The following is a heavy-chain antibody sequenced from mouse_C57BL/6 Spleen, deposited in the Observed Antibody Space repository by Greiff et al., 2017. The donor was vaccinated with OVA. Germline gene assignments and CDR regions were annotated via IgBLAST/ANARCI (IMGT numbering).Heavy chain of an antibody. J-gene: IGHJ2*01. V-gene: IGHV1-52*01. D-gene: IGHD1-1*01. CDR2: IDPSDSET. Sequence: VQLQQPGAELVRPGSSVKLSCKASGYTFTSYWMHWVKQRPIQGLEWIGNIDPSDSETHYNQKFKDKATLTVDKSSSTAYMQLSSLTSEDSAVYYCARANISTVVAHFDYWGQGTTLTVSS. CDR3: ARANISTVVAHFDY. CDR1: GYTFTSYW.